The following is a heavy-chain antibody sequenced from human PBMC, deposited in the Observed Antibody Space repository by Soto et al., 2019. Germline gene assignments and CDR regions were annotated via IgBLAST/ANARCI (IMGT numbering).Heavy chain of an antibody. J-gene: IGHJ4*02. D-gene: IGHD3-16*01. V-gene: IGHV4-61*08. CDR1: GGSISSGDYY. CDR2: IYYSGST. CDR3: GRDGGVSGGEINS. Sequence: SETLSLTCTVSGGSISSGDYYWSWIRQPPGKGLEWIGYIYYSGSTNYNPSLKSRVTISVDTSKNQFSLKLSSVTAADTAVYYCGRDGGVSGGEINSWGRETLVIVSS.